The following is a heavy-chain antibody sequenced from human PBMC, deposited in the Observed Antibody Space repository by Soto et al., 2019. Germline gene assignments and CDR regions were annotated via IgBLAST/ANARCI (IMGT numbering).Heavy chain of an antibody. CDR3: AKSGDSASWGIDF. J-gene: IGHJ4*02. CDR1: GFMFDSFA. Sequence: EVQLVESGGGLVQPGGSLRLYCVGSGFMFDSFAMNWVRQAPGKGLEWVAYINGGSDSIYYVESVKGRFTISRDNARNSLSLQMNSLSDEDTAVYYCAKSGDSASWGIDFWGQGTLVTVSS. D-gene: IGHD7-27*01. CDR2: INGGSDSI. V-gene: IGHV3-48*02.